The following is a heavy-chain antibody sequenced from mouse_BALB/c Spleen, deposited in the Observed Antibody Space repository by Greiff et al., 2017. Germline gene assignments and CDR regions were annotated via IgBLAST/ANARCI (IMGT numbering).Heavy chain of an antibody. CDR1: GFSLTSYG. V-gene: IGHV2-2*02. CDR3: ASYYDYDLFAY. J-gene: IGHJ3*01. CDR2: IWSGGST. D-gene: IGHD2-4*01. Sequence: VQLQQSGPGLVQPSQSLSITCTVSGFSLTSYGVHWVRQSPGKGLEWLGVIWSGGSTDYNAAFISRLSISKDNSKSQVFFKMNSLQANDTAIYYCASYYDYDLFAYWGQGTLVTVSA.